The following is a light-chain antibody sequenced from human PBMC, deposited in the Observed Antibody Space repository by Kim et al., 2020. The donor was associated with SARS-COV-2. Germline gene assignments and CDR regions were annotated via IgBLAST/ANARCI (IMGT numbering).Light chain of an antibody. CDR1: QTISTY. CDR2: AAS. CDR3: QQSHTTPRLT. Sequence: DIQMTQSPSSLSASVGDTVTISCRASQTISTYLNWYQQRPGEAPKLLIYAASNLQSGVPSRFGGSGSGTDFTLTIAGLQPEDGAVYYCQQSHTTPRLTFGGGTKVEIK. J-gene: IGKJ4*01. V-gene: IGKV1-39*01.